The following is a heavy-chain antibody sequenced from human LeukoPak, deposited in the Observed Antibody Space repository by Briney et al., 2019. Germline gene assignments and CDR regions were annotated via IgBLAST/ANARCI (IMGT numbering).Heavy chain of an antibody. J-gene: IGHJ6*03. CDR2: IYSGGST. V-gene: IGHV3-53*01. CDR3: ARDTGMYYDSWSGYYPYYYYYMDV. Sequence: PGGSLRLSCAASGFTVSSNYMSWVRQAPGKGLEWVSVIYSGGSTYYADSVKGRFTISRDNSKNTLYLQMNSLRAEDTAVYYCARDTGMYYDSWSGYYPYYYYYMDVWGKGTTVTVSS. CDR1: GFTVSSNY. D-gene: IGHD3-3*01.